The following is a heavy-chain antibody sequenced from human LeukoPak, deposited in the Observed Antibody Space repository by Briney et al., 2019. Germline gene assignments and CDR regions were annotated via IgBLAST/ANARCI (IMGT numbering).Heavy chain of an antibody. CDR1: GGSITGDPHY. J-gene: IGHJ4*02. CDR3: ARANYYDSTGCYHDY. V-gene: IGHV4-61*09. CDR2: VSASGRT. Sequence: PSETLSLTCTVSGGSITGDPHYWIWIRQSAGEGLEWLGHVSASGRTTYNPSLKSRVAISVDTSKKKFFLRLDSVTAADTAVYYCARANYYDSTGCYHDYWGQGTLVTVSS. D-gene: IGHD3-22*01.